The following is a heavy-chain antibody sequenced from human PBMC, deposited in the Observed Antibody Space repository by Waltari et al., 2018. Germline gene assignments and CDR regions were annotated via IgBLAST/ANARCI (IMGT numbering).Heavy chain of an antibody. CDR3: ARDITGTTGGDYYGMDV. V-gene: IGHV4-4*02. D-gene: IGHD1-7*01. Sequence: QVQLQESGPGLVKPSGTLSLTCAVSGGSISSSNWWSWVRTPPGKGLEWIGEIYHSGSTNYNPSLKSRVTISVDKSKNQFSLKLSSVTAADTAVYYCARDITGTTGGDYYGMDVWGQGTTVTVSS. CDR2: IYHSGST. CDR1: GGSISSSNW. J-gene: IGHJ6*02.